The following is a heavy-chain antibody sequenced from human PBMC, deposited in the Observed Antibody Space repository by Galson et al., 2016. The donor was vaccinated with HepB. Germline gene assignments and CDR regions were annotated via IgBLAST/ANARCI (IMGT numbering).Heavy chain of an antibody. CDR2: ISSSSGFI. Sequence: SLRLSCAASGFTFSSYSINWVRQAPGKGLEWVSSISSSSGFIYYADSVKGRFTISRDNAKNSLYLHMNSLSAEETAVYYCARGEWELSDAFVIWGQGTTVTVSS. CDR3: ARGEWELSDAFVI. CDR1: GFTFSSYS. V-gene: IGHV3-21*01. J-gene: IGHJ3*02. D-gene: IGHD4-23*01.